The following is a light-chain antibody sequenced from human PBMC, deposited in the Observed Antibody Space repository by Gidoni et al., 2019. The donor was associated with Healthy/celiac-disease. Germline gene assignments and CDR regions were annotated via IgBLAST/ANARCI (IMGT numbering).Light chain of an antibody. V-gene: IGKV3-20*01. CDR1: QSVSSSY. CDR3: QQYGSF. J-gene: IGKJ3*01. CDR2: GAS. Sequence: EIVLTQSPGTLFLFPGERATLSCRASQSVSSSYLAWYQQKPGQAPRLLIYGASSRATGIPDRFSGSGSGTDFTLTISRLEPEDFAVYYCQQYGSFFGPGTKVDIK.